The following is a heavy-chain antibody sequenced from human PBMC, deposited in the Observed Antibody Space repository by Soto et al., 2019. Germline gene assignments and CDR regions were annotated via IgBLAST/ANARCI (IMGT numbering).Heavy chain of an antibody. CDR3: THRSMDWYTYYYYGMDV. V-gene: IGHV3-15*01. CDR1: GFTFSNAW. D-gene: IGHD3-9*01. Sequence: SCAASGFTFSNAWMSWVRQAPGKGLEWVGRIKSKTDGGTTDYAAPVKGRFTISRDDSKNTLYLQMNSLKTEDTAVYYCTHRSMDWYTYYYYGMDVWGQGTTVTVSS. CDR2: IKSKTDGGTT. J-gene: IGHJ6*02.